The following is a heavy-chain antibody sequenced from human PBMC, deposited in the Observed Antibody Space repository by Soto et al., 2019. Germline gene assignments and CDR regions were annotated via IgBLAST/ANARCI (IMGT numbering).Heavy chain of an antibody. CDR1: GYTFTGYY. J-gene: IGHJ3*02. CDR3: VSHSPSCTRCTCYSYALDI. V-gene: IGHV1-2*04. CDR2: INPNSGGT. Sequence: ASVKVSCKASGYTFTGYYMHWVRQAPGQGXERMGWINPNSGGTNYAQTFQGWVTMTRDTSISTAYMELSRLRSDDTAVYYLVSHSPSCTRCTCYSYALDIWVQRTMVTVSS. D-gene: IGHD2-15*01.